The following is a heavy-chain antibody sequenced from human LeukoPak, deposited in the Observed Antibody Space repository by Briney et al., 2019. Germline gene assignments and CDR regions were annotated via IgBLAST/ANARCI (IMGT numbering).Heavy chain of an antibody. V-gene: IGHV3-30*02. D-gene: IGHD3/OR15-3a*01. CDR3: ARGTEDAFDI. CDR1: GFTFSSYG. CDR2: IRYDGSNK. J-gene: IGHJ3*02. Sequence: GGSLRLSCAASGFTFSSYGMHWVRQAPGKGLEWVAFIRYDGSNKYYADSVKGRFTISRDNSKNTLYLQMNSLRAEDTAVYYCARGTEDAFDIWGQGTMVTVSS.